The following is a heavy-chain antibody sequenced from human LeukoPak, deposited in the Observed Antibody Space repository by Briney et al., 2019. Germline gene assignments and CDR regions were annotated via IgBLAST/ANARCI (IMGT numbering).Heavy chain of an antibody. CDR3: ARSLRQILRPFDY. CDR2: IIPIFGTA. J-gene: IGHJ4*02. V-gene: IGHV1-69*05. D-gene: IGHD3-16*01. Sequence: GASVKVSCKASGGTFSSYAISWVRQAPGQGLEWMGGIIPIFGTANYAQKFQGRVTITTDESTSTAYMELSSLRSEDTAVYYCARSLRQILRPFDYWGQGTLVTVSS. CDR1: GGTFSSYA.